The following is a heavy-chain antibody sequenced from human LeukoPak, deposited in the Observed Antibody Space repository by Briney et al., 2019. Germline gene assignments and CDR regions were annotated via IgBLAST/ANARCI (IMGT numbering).Heavy chain of an antibody. Sequence: ASVKVSCKASGYTFTSYGISWVRQAPGQGLEWMGWISAYNGNTNYAQKFQGRVTITADESTSTAYMELSSLRSEDTAVYYCAREFMAAAGTGGNWFDPWGQGTLVTVSS. CDR1: GYTFTSYG. D-gene: IGHD6-13*01. J-gene: IGHJ5*02. V-gene: IGHV1-18*01. CDR3: AREFMAAAGTGGNWFDP. CDR2: ISAYNGNT.